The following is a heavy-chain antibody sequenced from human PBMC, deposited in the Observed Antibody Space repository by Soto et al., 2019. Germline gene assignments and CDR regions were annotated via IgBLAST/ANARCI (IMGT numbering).Heavy chain of an antibody. CDR2: TNPNSGNT. Sequence: QVQLVQSGAEVKKPGASVKVSCKASGYTFTSYDITWVRQATGQGLEWMGWTNPNSGNTGYAQKLQGRVTMTRNTSISTAYMELSSLRSEDTAVYYCATHHDYGYPNFDYWGQGTLVTVSS. CDR3: ATHHDYGYPNFDY. J-gene: IGHJ4*02. V-gene: IGHV1-8*01. CDR1: GYTFTSYD. D-gene: IGHD4-17*01.